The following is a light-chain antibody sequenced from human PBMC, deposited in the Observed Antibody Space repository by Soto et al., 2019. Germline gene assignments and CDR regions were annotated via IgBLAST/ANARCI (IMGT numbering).Light chain of an antibody. J-gene: IGKJ2*01. Sequence: EIVLTQSPATLSLSPGERATLSCRASQSVSTYLAWYQQIPGQAPRLLIYDASDRATGIPARFSGSGSGTDFTLTITSLEPEDFAVYYCQQYGSSPGTFGQGTKLEIK. CDR2: DAS. V-gene: IGKV3-11*01. CDR1: QSVSTY. CDR3: QQYGSSPGT.